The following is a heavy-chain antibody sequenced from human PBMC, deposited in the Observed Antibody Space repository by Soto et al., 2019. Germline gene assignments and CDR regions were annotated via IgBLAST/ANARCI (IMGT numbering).Heavy chain of an antibody. CDR1: GFTFSSYG. D-gene: IGHD5-18*01. CDR3: VSDRGYGHASVPYS. V-gene: IGHV3-30*03. CDR2: ISYDGGLQ. J-gene: IGHJ4*02. Sequence: QAQLVESGGGVVQPGRSLSLSCAASGFTFSSYGMHWVRQAPGTGLEWVAVISYDGGLQHYADSVKGRFTISRDNSKNMVLLQMNSLRAEDTAVYYCVSDRGYGHASVPYSWGQGTLFSVSS.